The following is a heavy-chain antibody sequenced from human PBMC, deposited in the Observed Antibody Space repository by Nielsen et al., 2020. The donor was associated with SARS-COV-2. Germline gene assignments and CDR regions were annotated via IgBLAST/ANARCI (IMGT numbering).Heavy chain of an antibody. J-gene: IGHJ3*02. CDR1: GFSVRNYG. D-gene: IGHD2-21*02. CDR2: IRGSGDDT. V-gene: IGHV3-23*01. Sequence: GESLKISCAASGFSVRNYGMTWVRQTPGMGLEWVSAIRGSGDDTNYADSVKGRFTVSRDNTKNTLYLQMNSLRAEDTAVYYCARGCGGDCYHDAFDIWGQGTMVTVSS. CDR3: ARGCGGDCYHDAFDI.